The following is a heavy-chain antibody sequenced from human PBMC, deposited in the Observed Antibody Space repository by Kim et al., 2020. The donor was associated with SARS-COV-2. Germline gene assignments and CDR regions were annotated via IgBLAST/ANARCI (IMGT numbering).Heavy chain of an antibody. Sequence: KYDADYVRGQFTNSRDNSKNTLYLQMDSLRAEYTAVYYCVKGRGSYDYFDYWGQGTLVTVSS. V-gene: IGHV3-30*02. CDR2: K. CDR3: VKGRGSYDYFDY. D-gene: IGHD1-26*01. J-gene: IGHJ4*02.